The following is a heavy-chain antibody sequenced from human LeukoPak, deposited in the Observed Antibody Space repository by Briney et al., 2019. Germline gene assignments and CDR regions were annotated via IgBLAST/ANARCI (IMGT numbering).Heavy chain of an antibody. V-gene: IGHV4-59*01. CDR2: MYYSGST. CDR1: GGSISSYY. D-gene: IGHD5-12*01. Sequence: SETLSLTCTVSGGSISSYYWSWIRQPPGKGLEWIGYMYYSGSTNYNPSLKSRVTISLDTPKNQFFLRLNSVTAADTAVYYCARGVAGYGPYDYWGQGTLVTVSS. J-gene: IGHJ4*02. CDR3: ARGVAGYGPYDY.